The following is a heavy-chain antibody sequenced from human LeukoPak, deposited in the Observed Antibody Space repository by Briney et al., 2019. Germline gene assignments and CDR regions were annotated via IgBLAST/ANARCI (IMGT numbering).Heavy chain of an antibody. CDR2: ISSSSSTI. D-gene: IGHD3-10*01. V-gene: IGHV3-48*01. Sequence: GGSLRLSCAASGFTFSSYSMNWVRQTPGKGLEWVSYISSSSSTIYYADSVKGRFTISRDNAKNSLYLQMNSLRAEDTAAYYCARVLVRGAVGDWGQGTLVTVSS. J-gene: IGHJ4*02. CDR1: GFTFSSYS. CDR3: ARVLVRGAVGD.